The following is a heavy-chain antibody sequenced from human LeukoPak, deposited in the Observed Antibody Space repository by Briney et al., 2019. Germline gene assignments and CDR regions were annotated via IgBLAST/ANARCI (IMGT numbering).Heavy chain of an antibody. J-gene: IGHJ6*02. Sequence: GGSLRLSCAASGFTFSSYAMSWVRQAPGKGLEWVSGISGSGGSTNYADSVKGWSTISRDNSKNTLYLQMNSLRAEDTAVYYCTTRGLWFGELPYGMDVWGQGTTVTVSS. CDR2: ISGSGGST. V-gene: IGHV3-23*01. D-gene: IGHD3-10*01. CDR3: TTRGLWFGELPYGMDV. CDR1: GFTFSSYA.